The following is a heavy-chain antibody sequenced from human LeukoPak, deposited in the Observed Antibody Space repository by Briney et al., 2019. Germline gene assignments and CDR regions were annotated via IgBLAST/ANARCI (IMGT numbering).Heavy chain of an antibody. CDR3: ARGWKTIVPAAKEYYYYYMDV. V-gene: IGHV4-4*07. D-gene: IGHD2-2*01. CDR1: GGSLSSYY. J-gene: IGHJ6*03. CDR2: IYTSGST. Sequence: PSETLSLTCTVSGGSLSSYYWSWIRQPAGKGLEWIGRIYTSGSTNYNPSLKGRVTMSVDTSKNQFSLKLSSVTAADTAVYYCARGWKTIVPAAKEYYYYYMDVWGKGTTVTISS.